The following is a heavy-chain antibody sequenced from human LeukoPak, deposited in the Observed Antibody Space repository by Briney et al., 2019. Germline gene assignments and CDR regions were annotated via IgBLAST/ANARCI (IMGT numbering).Heavy chain of an antibody. CDR2: ISAYNGNA. J-gene: IGHJ3*02. CDR3: ARDRWYSRNWNDAVDI. CDR1: GYTFTSYG. D-gene: IGHD6-13*01. V-gene: IGHV1-18*01. Sequence: ASVKVSCKASGYTFTSYGISWVRQAPGQGLEWMGWISAYNGNANYAQKVQGRVTMTTDTSTSTAYMELRSLRSDDTAVYYCARDRWYSRNWNDAVDIWGQGTMVTVSS.